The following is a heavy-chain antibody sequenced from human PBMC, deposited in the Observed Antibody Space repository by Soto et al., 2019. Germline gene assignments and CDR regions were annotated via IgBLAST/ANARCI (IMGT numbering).Heavy chain of an antibody. CDR1: GGSISSFCYY. D-gene: IGHD3-10*01. CDR3: ASRSSGSYWYYFYY. Sequence: SETLSLTCTVSGGSISSFCYYWSWIRQHPGKGLGWIGYIYYSGSTYYNPSLKSRVTISVDTSKNQFSLKLSSVTAADTAVYYCASRSSGSYWYYFYYWGQGTLVTVSS. V-gene: IGHV4-31*03. CDR2: IYYSGST. J-gene: IGHJ4*02.